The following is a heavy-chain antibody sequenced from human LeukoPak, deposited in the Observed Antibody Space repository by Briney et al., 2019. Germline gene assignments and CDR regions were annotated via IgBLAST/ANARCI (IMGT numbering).Heavy chain of an antibody. CDR3: ARDRIVGATDY. CDR2: INQDGSEK. D-gene: IGHD1-26*01. CDR1: GFTFSSYW. Sequence: GGSLRLSCAASGFTFSSYWMSWVRQAPGKGLEWVANINQDGSEKYYVDSVKGRFTISRDNAKNPLYLQMNSLRAEDTAVYYCARDRIVGATDYWGQGTLVTVSS. J-gene: IGHJ4*02. V-gene: IGHV3-7*01.